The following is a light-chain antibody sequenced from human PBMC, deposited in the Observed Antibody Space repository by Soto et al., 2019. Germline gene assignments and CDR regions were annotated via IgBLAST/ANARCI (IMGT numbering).Light chain of an antibody. V-gene: IGKV2-30*01. CDR3: VQGTHWPWT. J-gene: IGKJ1*01. CDR1: QGLVYSDGNTF. Sequence: DVVMTQSPLSLSVTLGQPASISCRSSQGLVYSDGNTFLNWSHQRPGQSPRRLIYQVSNRDSGVPDRFSGSGSGTYYTLTISRVEAEDVGIYYCVQGTHWPWTFGQGTKVEIK. CDR2: QVS.